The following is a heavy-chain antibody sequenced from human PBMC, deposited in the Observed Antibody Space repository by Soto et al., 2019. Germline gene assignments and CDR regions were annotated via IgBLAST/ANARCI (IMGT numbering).Heavy chain of an antibody. CDR1: GDSVSSNSAA. D-gene: IGHD3-22*01. Sequence: PSQTLSLTCAISGDSVSSNSAACNWIRQSPSRGLEWLGRTYYRSKWYNDYAVSVKSRITINPDTSKNQFSLQLNSVTPEDTAVYYCARAPEGYYDSSGSPRYGMDVWGQGTTVTVSS. CDR3: ARAPEGYYDSSGSPRYGMDV. CDR2: TYYRSKWYN. J-gene: IGHJ6*02. V-gene: IGHV6-1*01.